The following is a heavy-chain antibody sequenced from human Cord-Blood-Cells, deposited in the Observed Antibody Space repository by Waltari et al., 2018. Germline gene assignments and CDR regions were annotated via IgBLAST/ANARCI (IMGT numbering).Heavy chain of an antibody. Sequence: QVQLVQSGAEVKKPGASVKVSCKASGYTFTSYGISWVRQAPGQGLEWMGWISAYNGNTNYAQKLQGRVTMTTDTSTSTAYMELRSLRSDDTAVYYCARLASVAGPRGNFWFDPWGQGTLVTVSS. CDR3: ARLASVAGPRGNFWFDP. CDR2: ISAYNGNT. D-gene: IGHD6-19*01. V-gene: IGHV1-18*01. J-gene: IGHJ5*02. CDR1: GYTFTSYG.